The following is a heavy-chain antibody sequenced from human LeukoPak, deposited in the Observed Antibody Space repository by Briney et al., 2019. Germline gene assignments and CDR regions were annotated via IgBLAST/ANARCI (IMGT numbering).Heavy chain of an antibody. CDR3: ARVDCSSTSCHYNWNDGPSGAFDI. CDR1: GGSISSSSYY. D-gene: IGHD2-2*01. V-gene: IGHV4-39*01. Sequence: SETLSLTCTVSGGSISSSSYYWGWIRQPPGKGLEWIGSIYYSGSTYYNPSLKSRVTISVDTSKNQFSLKLSSVTAADTAVYYCARVDCSSTSCHYNWNDGPSGAFDIWGQGTMVTVSS. J-gene: IGHJ3*02. CDR2: IYYSGST.